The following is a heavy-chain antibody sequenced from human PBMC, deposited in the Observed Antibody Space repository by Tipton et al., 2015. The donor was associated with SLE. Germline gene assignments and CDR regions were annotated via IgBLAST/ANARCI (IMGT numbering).Heavy chain of an antibody. Sequence: TLSLTCTVSGGSISSYYWSWIRQPPGKGLEWMGYVYTSGSTKSKPSPKSRVTMDADTAKNQISLKLRSVTAADTAVYYCARLRQWGWELHAFDIWGQGTMVTVSS. CDR3: ARLRQWGWELHAFDI. V-gene: IGHV4-4*08. J-gene: IGHJ3*02. CDR1: GGSISSYY. D-gene: IGHD2-15*01. CDR2: VYTSGST.